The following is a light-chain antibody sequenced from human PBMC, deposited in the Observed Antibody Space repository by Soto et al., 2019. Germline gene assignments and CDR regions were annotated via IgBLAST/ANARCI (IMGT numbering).Light chain of an antibody. CDR3: QQDSSWPLT. V-gene: IGKV3-11*01. J-gene: IGKJ4*01. CDR2: DAS. CDR1: QSVSSY. Sequence: EIVLTQPPSTLSLTPGERATLSCRASQSVSSYLAWYQQKPGQAPRLLIYDASNRATGIPARFSGSGSGTEFTLSISSLQSEHLGVYYCQQDSSWPLTFGGGTKVDI.